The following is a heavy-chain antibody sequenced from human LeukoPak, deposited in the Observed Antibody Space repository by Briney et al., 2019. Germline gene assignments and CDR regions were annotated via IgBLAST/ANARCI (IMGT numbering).Heavy chain of an antibody. V-gene: IGHV3-21*01. D-gene: IGHD3-3*01. CDR1: GFTFSSYS. CDR2: ISSSSSYI. J-gene: IGHJ4*02. Sequence: GGSLRLSCAASGFTFSSYSMNWVRQAPGKGLEWVSSISSSSSYIYYADSVKGRFTISRDNAKNSLYLQMNSLRAEDTAVYYCAKIFGVVIGAGNSYYFDYWGQGTLVTVSS. CDR3: AKIFGVVIGAGNSYYFDY.